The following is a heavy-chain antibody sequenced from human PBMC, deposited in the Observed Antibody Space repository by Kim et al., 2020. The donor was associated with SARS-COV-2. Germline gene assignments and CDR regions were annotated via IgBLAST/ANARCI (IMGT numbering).Heavy chain of an antibody. D-gene: IGHD6-13*01. Sequence: SDAPTTYAGSVKGRFTLSRDNAKHTLYLQRSRLRAEDTAIYYCASPRQPHYWGQGTLVTVSS. V-gene: IGHV3-23*01. CDR3: ASPRQPHY. CDR2: SDAPT. J-gene: IGHJ4*02.